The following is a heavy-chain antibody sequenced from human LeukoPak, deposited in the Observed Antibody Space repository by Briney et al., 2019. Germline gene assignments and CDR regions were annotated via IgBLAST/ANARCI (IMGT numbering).Heavy chain of an antibody. D-gene: IGHD3-10*01. CDR1: GGTFSSYA. J-gene: IGHJ3*02. Sequence: EASVKVSCKASGGTFSSYAISWVRQAPGQGLEWMGRIIPILGIANYAQKFQGRVTITADKSTSTAYMELSSLRSEDTAVYYCARANSYGSGSYYSDAFDIWGQGTMVTVSS. CDR3: ARANSYGSGSYYSDAFDI. CDR2: IIPILGIA. V-gene: IGHV1-69*04.